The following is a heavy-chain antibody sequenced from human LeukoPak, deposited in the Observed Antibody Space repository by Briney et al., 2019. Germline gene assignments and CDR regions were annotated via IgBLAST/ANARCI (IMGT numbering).Heavy chain of an antibody. D-gene: IGHD3-10*01. Sequence: ASVKVSCKPSGYTFTYYYFHWVRQAPGQGLEWMGWINPNTGDTNYAQKIQGRVTLTRDTSISTAYMNLSSLRSDDTAVYYCARIRGSGAYDSGYSRWDFDYWGQGTLVTVSS. J-gene: IGHJ4*02. CDR3: ARIRGSGAYDSGYSRWDFDY. V-gene: IGHV1-2*02. CDR1: GYTFTYYY. CDR2: INPNTGDT.